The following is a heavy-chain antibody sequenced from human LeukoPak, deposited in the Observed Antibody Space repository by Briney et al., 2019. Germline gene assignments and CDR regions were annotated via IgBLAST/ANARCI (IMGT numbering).Heavy chain of an antibody. CDR3: ARAGPYNPLDY. D-gene: IGHD5-24*01. CDR2: SRNKANSYTT. J-gene: IGHJ4*02. Sequence: QPGGSLRLSCVGSGFALSDHYMDWVRQAPYKGLEWVGRSRNKANSYTTEYAASVKGRFTISRGDSTNSLYLQMNSLTTEDTAVYYCARAGPYNPLDYWGQGTLVTVSS. V-gene: IGHV3-72*01. CDR1: GFALSDHY.